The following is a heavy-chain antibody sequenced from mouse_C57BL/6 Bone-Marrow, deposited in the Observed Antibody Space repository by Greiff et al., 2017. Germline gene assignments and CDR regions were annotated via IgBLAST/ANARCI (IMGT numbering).Heavy chain of an antibody. V-gene: IGHV14-1*01. Sequence: VQLKQSGAELVRPGASVKLSCTASGFNIKDYYMHWVKQRPEQGLEWIGRIDPEDGDTEYAPKFQGKATMTADTSSNTAYLQLSSRTSEDTAVYYCTPFITTVVPFAYWGQGTLVTVSA. CDR2: IDPEDGDT. CDR3: TPFITTVVPFAY. J-gene: IGHJ3*01. D-gene: IGHD1-1*01. CDR1: GFNIKDYY.